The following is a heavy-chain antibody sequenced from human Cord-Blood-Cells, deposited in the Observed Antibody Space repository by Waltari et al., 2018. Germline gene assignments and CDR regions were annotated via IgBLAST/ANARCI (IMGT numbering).Heavy chain of an antibody. J-gene: IGHJ3*02. CDR3: AREVGGVIKRDDAFDI. V-gene: IGHV6-1*01. CDR2: TYYRYKWYN. CDR1: GDSVSSNSAD. D-gene: IGHD3-10*01. Sequence: QVQLQQSGPGLVKPSQTLSPTCATSGDSVSSNSADCNWIRHPPSRGLERLGRTYYRYKWYNDYAVSVKSRITINPDTSKNQFSLQLNSVTPEDTAVYYCAREVGGVIKRDDAFDIWGQGTMVTVSS.